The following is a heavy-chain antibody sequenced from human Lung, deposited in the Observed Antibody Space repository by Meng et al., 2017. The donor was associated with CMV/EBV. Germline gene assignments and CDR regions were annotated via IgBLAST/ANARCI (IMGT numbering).Heavy chain of an antibody. CDR3: ARGMDDYSNYNWFDP. V-gene: IGHV1-69*05. CDR1: GGPFHRFA. D-gene: IGHD4-11*01. CDR2: IIPIFGTA. J-gene: IGHJ5*02. Sequence: SGGPFHRFAIRWVRQAPGQGLEWMGGIIPIFGTANYAQKFQGRVTITTDESTSTAYMELSSLRSEDTAVYYCARGMDDYSNYNWFDPWGQGTLVTVSS.